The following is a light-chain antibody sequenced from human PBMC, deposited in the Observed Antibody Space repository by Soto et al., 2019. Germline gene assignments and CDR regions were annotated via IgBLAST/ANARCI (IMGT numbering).Light chain of an antibody. CDR3: QQRSNWLLT. CDR2: DAS. V-gene: IGKV3-11*01. CDR1: QSVSSS. J-gene: IGKJ4*01. Sequence: EIVLTQSPATLSLSPGERATLSCRASQSVSSSLAWYQQKPGQAPRLLIYDASNRATGIPARFSGSGSGTDFTLTSSSLEPEDFAVYYCQQRSNWLLTFGGGTKVAIK.